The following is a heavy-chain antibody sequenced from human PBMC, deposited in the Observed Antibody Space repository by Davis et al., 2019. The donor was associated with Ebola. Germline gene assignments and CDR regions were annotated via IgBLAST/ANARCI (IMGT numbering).Heavy chain of an antibody. CDR2: IYYSGST. D-gene: IGHD1-26*01. Sequence: PSETLSLTCTVSGGSISSYYWSWIRQPPGKGLEWIGYIYYSGSTNYNPSLKSRVTISVDTSKNQFSLKLSSVTAADTAVYYCARSDIVGATRLGMDVWGQGTTVTVSS. V-gene: IGHV4-59*01. CDR1: GGSISSYY. J-gene: IGHJ6*02. CDR3: ARSDIVGATRLGMDV.